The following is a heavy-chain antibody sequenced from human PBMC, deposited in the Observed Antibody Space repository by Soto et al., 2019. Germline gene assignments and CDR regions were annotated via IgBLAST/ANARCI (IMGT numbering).Heavy chain of an antibody. V-gene: IGHV3-7*05. J-gene: IGHJ6*02. CDR1: GFTFSSYW. Sequence: EVQLVESGGGLVQPGGSLRLSCAASGFTFSSYWMSWVRQAPGKGLEWVANIKQDGSEKYYVDSVKGRFTISRDNAKNSLYLQMNSLRAEGTAVYYCARDASERITIFGVVHYYYCGMDVWGQGTTVTVSS. CDR2: IKQDGSEK. D-gene: IGHD3-3*01. CDR3: ARDASERITIFGVVHYYYCGMDV.